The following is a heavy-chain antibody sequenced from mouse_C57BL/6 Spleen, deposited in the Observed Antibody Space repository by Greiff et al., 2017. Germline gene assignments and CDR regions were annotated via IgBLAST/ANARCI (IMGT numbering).Heavy chain of an antibody. D-gene: IGHD2-1*01. J-gene: IGHJ3*01. CDR3: ASYGNSAWFAD. CDR2: IWGDGST. Sequence: VQLQQSGPGLVAPSQSLSITCTVSGFSLTSYGVSWVRQPPGKGLEWLGVIWGDGSTNYHSALISRLSISKDNSKSQVFLKLNSLQTDDTATYYGASYGNSAWFADWGPGTLVTVSA. CDR1: GFSLTSYG. V-gene: IGHV2-3*01.